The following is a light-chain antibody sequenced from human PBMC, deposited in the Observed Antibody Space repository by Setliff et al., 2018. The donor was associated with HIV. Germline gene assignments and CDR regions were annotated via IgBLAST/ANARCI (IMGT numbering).Light chain of an antibody. V-gene: IGLV2-14*03. CDR3: SSYTSSSSYV. Sequence: QPALTQPASVSGSPGQSITISCTGTSSDVGGYNYVSWYQQHPGKAPKLMIYDVSNRPSGVSNRFSDSKSGNTASLTISGLQAEDEADYYCSSYTSSSSYVFGTGTKVTVL. CDR1: SSDVGGYNY. CDR2: DVS. J-gene: IGLJ1*01.